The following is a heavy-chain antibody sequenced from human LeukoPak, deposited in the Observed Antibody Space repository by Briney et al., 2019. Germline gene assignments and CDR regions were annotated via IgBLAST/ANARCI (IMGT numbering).Heavy chain of an antibody. Sequence: ASVKVSCKASGGTFSSYAISWVRQAPGQGLEWMGGIIPIFGTANYAQKFQGRVTITADESTSTAYMELSSLRSEDTVVYYCASRGAYGDYGRNWFDPWGQGTLVTVSS. CDR3: ASRGAYGDYGRNWFDP. CDR1: GGTFSSYA. J-gene: IGHJ5*02. D-gene: IGHD4-17*01. V-gene: IGHV1-69*13. CDR2: IIPIFGTA.